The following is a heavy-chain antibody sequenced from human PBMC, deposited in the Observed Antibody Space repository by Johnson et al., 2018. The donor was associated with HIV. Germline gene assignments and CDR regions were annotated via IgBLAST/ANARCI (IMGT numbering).Heavy chain of an antibody. CDR3: ARGEEEQLGDAFDI. CDR1: GFTFSSYG. D-gene: IGHD6-6*01. Sequence: QMQLVESGGGVVQPGGSLRLSCAASGFTFSSYGMHWVRQAPGKGLEWVAVIWYNGSNKYYADSVKGRFTISRDNSKNTLYLQMNSLEAEDTAGYYCARGEEEQLGDAFDIWGQGTMVTVSS. J-gene: IGHJ3*02. CDR2: IWYNGSNK. V-gene: IGHV3-30*19.